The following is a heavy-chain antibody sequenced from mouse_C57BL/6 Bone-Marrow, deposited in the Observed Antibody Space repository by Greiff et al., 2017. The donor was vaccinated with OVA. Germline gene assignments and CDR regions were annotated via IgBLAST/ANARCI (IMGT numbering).Heavy chain of an antibody. CDR1: GYAFSSYW. CDR2: IYPGDGDT. J-gene: IGHJ4*01. D-gene: IGHD4-1*01. V-gene: IGHV1-80*01. CDR3: ARSNWDCYAMDY. Sequence: QVQLQQSGAELVKPGASVKISCKASGYAFSSYWMNWVKQRPGKGLEWIGQIYPGDGDTNYNGKFKGKATLTADKSSSTAYMQLSSLTSEDSAVYVCARSNWDCYAMDYWGQGTSVTVSS.